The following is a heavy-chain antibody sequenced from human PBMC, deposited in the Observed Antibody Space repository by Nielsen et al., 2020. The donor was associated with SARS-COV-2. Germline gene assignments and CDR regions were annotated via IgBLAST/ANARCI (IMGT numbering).Heavy chain of an antibody. CDR3: AKAHYDSSGYYYPYFDY. Sequence: GGSLRLSCAASGFTFSSYAMSWVRQAPGKGLEWVSVIYSGGSNTYYADSVKGRFTISRDNSKNTLYLQMNSLRAEDTAVYYCAKAHYDSSGYYYPYFDYWGQGTLVTVSS. J-gene: IGHJ4*02. CDR1: GFTFSSYA. D-gene: IGHD3-22*01. CDR2: IYSGGSNT. V-gene: IGHV3-23*03.